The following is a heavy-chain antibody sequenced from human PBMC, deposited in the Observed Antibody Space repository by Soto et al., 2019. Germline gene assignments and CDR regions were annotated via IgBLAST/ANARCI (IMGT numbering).Heavy chain of an antibody. J-gene: IGHJ5*02. V-gene: IGHV1-69*01. CDR1: GGTFSSYA. CDR2: IIPIFGTA. D-gene: IGHD1-26*01. Sequence: QVQLVQSGAEVKKPGSSVKVSCKASGGTFSSYAISWVRQAPGQGLEWMGGIIPIFGTANYAQKFQGRVRIAGDESTSTAYRERSGLRSEDRAVYYCARGGGGSYLGNWFDPWGQGTLVTVSS. CDR3: ARGGGGSYLGNWFDP.